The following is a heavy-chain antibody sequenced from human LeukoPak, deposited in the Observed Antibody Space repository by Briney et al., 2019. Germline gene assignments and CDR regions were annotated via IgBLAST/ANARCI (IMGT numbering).Heavy chain of an antibody. CDR1: GFTFSDYD. CDR3: ENDATDCGGYCYGGFDY. J-gene: IGHJ4*02. Sequence: PGGSLRLSCGVSGFTFSDYDMRWLRQAPGKGLEWVSGISGSGVTAYYADSVKGRFTISRDSSKNTLYLQMNSLSAADTAAYYTENDATDCGGYCYGGFDYWGQGNLVTVSS. D-gene: IGHD2-21*02. V-gene: IGHV3-23*01. CDR2: ISGSGVTA.